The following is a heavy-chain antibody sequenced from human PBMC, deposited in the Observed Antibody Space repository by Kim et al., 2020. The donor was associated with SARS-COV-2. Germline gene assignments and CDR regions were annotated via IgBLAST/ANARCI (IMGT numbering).Heavy chain of an antibody. Sequence: SETLSLTCTVSGGSISSYYWSWIRQPAGKGLEWIGRIYTSGSTNYNPSLNSRVTMSVETTRNQFFRKLSSVTAADTAVYYCASDEPDREGGYCSSTSCSAFGYWGQGTLVTVSS. V-gene: IGHV4-4*07. D-gene: IGHD2-2*01. CDR1: GGSISSYY. CDR3: ASDEPDREGGYCSSTSCSAFGY. J-gene: IGHJ4*02. CDR2: IYTSGST.